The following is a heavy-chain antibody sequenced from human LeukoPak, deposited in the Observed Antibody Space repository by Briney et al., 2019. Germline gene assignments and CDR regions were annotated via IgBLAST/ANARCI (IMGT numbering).Heavy chain of an antibody. Sequence: PGGSLRLSCTVSGFTLSTYSLNWVRRAPGKGLEWVSLMTNSRSYYADSVKGRFTISRDNAKNSLYLQMNSLRAEDTALYYCAKDIAYYDSSGYSSHNAFDIWGQGTMVTVSS. CDR3: AKDIAYYDSSGYSSHNAFDI. V-gene: IGHV3-21*04. CDR2: MTNSRSY. D-gene: IGHD3-22*01. CDR1: GFTLSTYS. J-gene: IGHJ3*02.